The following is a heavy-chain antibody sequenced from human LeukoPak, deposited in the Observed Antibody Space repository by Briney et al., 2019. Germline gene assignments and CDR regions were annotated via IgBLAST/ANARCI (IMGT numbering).Heavy chain of an antibody. D-gene: IGHD5-18*01. CDR3: GRAGYSYGYVGYFDY. Sequence: GASLKVSFKASGYTFIMYSIAWVRQAPGQGLEWMGWISAYNGNTKYAQKFQGRVTMTTDTSTSTAYMELRSLRSDDTAVYYCGRAGYSYGYVGYFDYWGQGTLVTVSS. J-gene: IGHJ4*02. CDR2: ISAYNGNT. V-gene: IGHV1-18*04. CDR1: GYTFIMYS.